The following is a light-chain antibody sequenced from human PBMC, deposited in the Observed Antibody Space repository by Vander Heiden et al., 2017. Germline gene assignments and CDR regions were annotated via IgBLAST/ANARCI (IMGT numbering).Light chain of an antibody. V-gene: IGLV2-14*01. CDR2: DGS. J-gene: IGLJ2*01. CDR3: SSYTSSSTLVV. Sequence: QSALTQPASVSGSPGQSIPICCTGTSSDVGGYNYVSWYQQHAGKAPKLMMYDGSNRPSGVSNRFSGSKSGNTASLTISGLQAEDEADYYCSSYTSSSTLVVFGGGTKLTVL. CDR1: SSDVGGYNY.